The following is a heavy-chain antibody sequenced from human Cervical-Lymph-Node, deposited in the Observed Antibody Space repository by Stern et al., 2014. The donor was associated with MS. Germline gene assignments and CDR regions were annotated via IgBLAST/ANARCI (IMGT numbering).Heavy chain of an antibody. V-gene: IGHV3-72*01. CDR3: ARQGRIFGVVVPYFDS. CDR1: GFTFSDHY. Sequence: EVQLVQSGGGLVQPGGSLRLSCAASGFTFSDHYMDWVRQAPGQGLEWVGRSRNKAHSYPTEYAASVKGRFTISRDDSKNSLYLQMSSLKTEDTAVYYCARQGRIFGVVVPYFDSWGQGTRVTVSS. J-gene: IGHJ4*02. D-gene: IGHD3-3*01. CDR2: SRNKAHSYPT.